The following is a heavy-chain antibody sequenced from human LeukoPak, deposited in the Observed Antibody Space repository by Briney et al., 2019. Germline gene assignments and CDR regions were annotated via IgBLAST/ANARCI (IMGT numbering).Heavy chain of an antibody. D-gene: IGHD3-10*01. CDR3: AREGKITMVRGVIRYYYMDV. V-gene: IGHV4-61*02. Sequence: SETLSLTCTVSGGSISSGSYYWSWIRQPAGKGLEWIGRIFTSGSTKYNPFLKSRVTISVDTSKNQFSLKLSSVTAADTAVYYCAREGKITMVRGVIRYYYMDVWGKGTTVTISS. CDR2: IFTSGST. J-gene: IGHJ6*03. CDR1: GGSISSGSYY.